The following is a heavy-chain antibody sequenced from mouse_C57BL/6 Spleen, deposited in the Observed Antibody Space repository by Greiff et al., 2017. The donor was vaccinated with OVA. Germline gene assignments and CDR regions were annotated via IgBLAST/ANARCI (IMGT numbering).Heavy chain of an antibody. CDR1: GYTFTDYY. V-gene: IGHV1-26*01. CDR2: INPNNGGT. J-gene: IGHJ2*01. Sequence: VQLQQSGPELVKPGASVKISCKASGYTFTDYYMNWVKQSHGKSLEWIGDINPNNGGTSYNQKFKGKATLTVAKSSSTAYMELRSLTSEDSAVYYCARGSDSNFDYWGQGTTLTVSS. CDR3: ARGSDSNFDY. D-gene: IGHD2-5*01.